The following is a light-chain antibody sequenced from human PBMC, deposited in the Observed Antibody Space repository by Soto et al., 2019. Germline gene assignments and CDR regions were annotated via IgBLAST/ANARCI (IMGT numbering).Light chain of an antibody. V-gene: IGKV1-5*01. CDR3: QQYKTYNT. CDR1: QSVSKW. CDR2: DVS. J-gene: IGKJ2*01. Sequence: DIQMTQSPSTLSASVGDRVTITCRASQSVSKWLAWYQQKPGKAPKLLIYDVSRLESGVPSRFSVSGSLTEFTLTISCLQPDDFATYYWQQYKTYNTFGQGTKLEIK.